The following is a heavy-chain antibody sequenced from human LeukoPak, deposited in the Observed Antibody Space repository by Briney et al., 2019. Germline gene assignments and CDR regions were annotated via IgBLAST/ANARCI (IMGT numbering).Heavy chain of an antibody. CDR2: IYYSGKT. CDR3: ARSVRGAMSGYYYYMDV. D-gene: IGHD3-10*01. CDR1: GGSISSYY. Sequence: SETLFLTCTVSGGSISSYYWSWIWQPPGKGLEWIGYIYYSGKTNYSPSLKSRVTMSVDTSKNQFSLKLSSVTAADTAVYYCARSVRGAMSGYYYYMDVWGRGTTVTISS. V-gene: IGHV4-59*08. J-gene: IGHJ6*03.